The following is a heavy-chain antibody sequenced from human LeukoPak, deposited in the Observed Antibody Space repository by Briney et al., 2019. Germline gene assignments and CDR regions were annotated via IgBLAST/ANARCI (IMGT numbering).Heavy chain of an antibody. V-gene: IGHV3-66*01. CDR1: GFTVSSNY. CDR3: AREGGRGSFYD. Sequence: GESLRLSCAASGFTVSSNYMSWVRQAPGKGLEWVSVIYSGGSTYSADSVKGRFTISRDNSKNTLYLQMNSLRAEDTAVYYCAREGGRGSFYDWGQGTLVTVSS. D-gene: IGHD3-10*01. CDR2: IYSGGST. J-gene: IGHJ4*02.